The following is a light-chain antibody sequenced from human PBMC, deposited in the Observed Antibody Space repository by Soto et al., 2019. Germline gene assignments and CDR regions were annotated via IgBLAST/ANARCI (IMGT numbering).Light chain of an antibody. CDR1: ENIFTW. J-gene: IGKJ1*01. CDR3: QQFSSFWT. Sequence: DIQMTQSPSTLSASVGDRVTITCRASENIFTWLAWFQQKPGKAPKLLIYKASNLESGVPSRFSGSGSGTEFTLTISGLQPDDFATYYCQQFSSFWTFGQGTKVEIK. CDR2: KAS. V-gene: IGKV1-5*03.